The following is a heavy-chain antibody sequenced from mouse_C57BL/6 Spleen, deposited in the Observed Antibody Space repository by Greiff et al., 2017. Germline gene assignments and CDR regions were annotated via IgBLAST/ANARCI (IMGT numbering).Heavy chain of an antibody. CDR2: IYPRSGNT. D-gene: IGHD1-1*01. Sequence: QVHVKQSGAELARPGASVKLSCKASGYTFTSYGISWVKQRTGQGLEWIGEIYPRSGNTYYNEKFKGKATLTADKSSSTAYMELRSLTSEDSAVYFCARRTLSYYGSSYWYFDVWGTGTTVTVSS. J-gene: IGHJ1*03. CDR1: GYTFTSYG. V-gene: IGHV1-81*01. CDR3: ARRTLSYYGSSYWYFDV.